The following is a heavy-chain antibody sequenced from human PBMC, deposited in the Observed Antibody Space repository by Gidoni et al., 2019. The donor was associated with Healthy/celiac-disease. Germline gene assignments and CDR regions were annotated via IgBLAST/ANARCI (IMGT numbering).Heavy chain of an antibody. Sequence: EVQLLESGGGLVQPGGSLRLSCAASGFTFSSYAMSWVRQAPGKGLEWVSAISVSGGSTYYADSGKGRFTISRDNSKNTLYLQMNSLRAEDTAVYYCAKANPGPSYYYDSRSGFDYWGQGTLVTVSS. CDR1: GFTFSSYA. J-gene: IGHJ4*02. V-gene: IGHV3-23*01. CDR3: AKANPGPSYYYDSRSGFDY. CDR2: ISVSGGST. D-gene: IGHD3-22*01.